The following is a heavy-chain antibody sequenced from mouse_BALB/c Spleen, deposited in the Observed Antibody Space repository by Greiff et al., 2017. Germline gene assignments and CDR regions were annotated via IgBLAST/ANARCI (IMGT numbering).Heavy chain of an antibody. D-gene: IGHD2-3*01. Sequence: QVQLQQSGPELVKPGASVKMSCKASGYTFTDYVISWVKQRTGQGLEWIGEIYPGSGSTYYNEKFKGKATLTADKSSNTAYMQLSSLTSEDSAVYFCARIYDGYYWFAYWGQGTLVTVSA. CDR1: GYTFTDYV. CDR3: ARIYDGYYWFAY. V-gene: IGHV1-77*01. J-gene: IGHJ3*01. CDR2: IYPGSGST.